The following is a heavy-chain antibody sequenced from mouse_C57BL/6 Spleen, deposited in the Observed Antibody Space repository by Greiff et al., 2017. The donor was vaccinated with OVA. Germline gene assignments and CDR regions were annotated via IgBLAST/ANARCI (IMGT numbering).Heavy chain of an antibody. V-gene: IGHV1-15*01. D-gene: IGHD1-1*01. Sequence: VQLQQSGAELVRPGASVTLSCKASGYTFTDYEMHWVKQTPVHGLEWIGAIDPETGGTAYNQKFKGKAILTADKSSSTAYMELRSLTSEDSAVYYCTRRVNDYYGVDYWGQGTTLTVSS. CDR1: GYTFTDYE. J-gene: IGHJ2*01. CDR2: IDPETGGT. CDR3: TRRVNDYYGVDY.